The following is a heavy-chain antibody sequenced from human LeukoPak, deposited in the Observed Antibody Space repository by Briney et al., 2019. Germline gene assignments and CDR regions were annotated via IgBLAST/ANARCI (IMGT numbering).Heavy chain of an antibody. CDR1: GFTFSSYA. D-gene: IGHD6-13*01. CDR2: ISGSGGST. J-gene: IGHJ4*02. V-gene: IGHV3-23*01. CDR3: AKVSRGQQQLVPD. Sequence: GGSLRLSCAASGFTFSSYAMSWVRQAPGKGLEWVSAISGSGGSTYYADSVKGRFTISRDNSKNTLCLQTNSLRAEDTAVYYCAKVSRGQQQLVPDWGQGTLVTVSS.